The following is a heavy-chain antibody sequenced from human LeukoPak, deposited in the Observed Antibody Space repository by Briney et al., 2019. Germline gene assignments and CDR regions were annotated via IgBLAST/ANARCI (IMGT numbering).Heavy chain of an antibody. J-gene: IGHJ4*02. CDR3: AKGRELLWFGELLSHFDS. CDR2: ISFDGRNT. Sequence: PGGSLRLSCAAPGFTFSPHGMHWVRQAPGKGLEWVAVISFDGRNTYYGDSVEGRFTVSRDNSKKTLYLQMSSLRVEDAAVYYCAKGRELLWFGELLSHFDSWGQGTLVTVSS. D-gene: IGHD3-10*01. CDR1: GFTFSPHG. V-gene: IGHV3-30*18.